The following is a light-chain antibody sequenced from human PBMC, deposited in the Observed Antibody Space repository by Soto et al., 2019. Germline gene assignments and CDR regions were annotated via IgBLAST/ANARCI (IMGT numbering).Light chain of an antibody. V-gene: IGLV1-44*01. J-gene: IGLJ2*01. CDR3: EAWDDSLKGVV. Sequence: QSVLTQTPSASGTPGQRVNISCSGSSSNIGSNNVNWYQQLPGTAPKLLIYSNNQRPSGVPDRFSGSKSGTSASLAISGLQSEDEADYYCEAWDDSLKGVVFGGGTKVTVL. CDR2: SNN. CDR1: SSNIGSNN.